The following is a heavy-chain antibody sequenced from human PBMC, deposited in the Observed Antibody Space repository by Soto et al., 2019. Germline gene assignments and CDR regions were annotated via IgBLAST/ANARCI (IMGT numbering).Heavy chain of an antibody. CDR1: GFTFSSYA. CDR2: ISYDGSNK. V-gene: IGHV3-30-3*01. J-gene: IGHJ1*01. D-gene: IGHD2-21*02. Sequence: QVQLVESGGGVVQPGRSLRLSCAASGFTFSSYAMHWVRQAPGKGLEWVAVISYDGSNKYYADSVKGRFTISRDNSKNTLYLQMISLRAEDTAVYYCARDRTYCGGDCYSRYFQHWGQGTLVTVSS. CDR3: ARDRTYCGGDCYSRYFQH.